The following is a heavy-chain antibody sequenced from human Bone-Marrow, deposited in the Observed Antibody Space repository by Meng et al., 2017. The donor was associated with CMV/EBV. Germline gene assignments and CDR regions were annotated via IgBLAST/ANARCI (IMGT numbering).Heavy chain of an antibody. CDR3: ARDEVVPAAFDY. J-gene: IGHJ4*02. D-gene: IGHD2-2*01. CDR1: GFTFDDYG. V-gene: IGHV3-21*05. CDR2: ISSSSSYI. Sequence: GGSLRLSCAASGFTFDDYGMSWVRQAPGKGLEWVSYISSSSSYIYYADSVKGRFTISRDNAKNSLYLQMNSLRAEDTAVYYCARDEVVPAAFDYWGQGTLVTASS.